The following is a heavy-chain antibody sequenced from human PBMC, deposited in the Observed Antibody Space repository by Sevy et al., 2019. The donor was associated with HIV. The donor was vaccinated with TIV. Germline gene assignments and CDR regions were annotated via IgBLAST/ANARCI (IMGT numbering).Heavy chain of an antibody. CDR3: ARDAGSGWQKYFQQ. V-gene: IGHV3-21*06. CDR2: ISDTSGYI. D-gene: IGHD6-19*01. J-gene: IGHJ1*01. CDR1: GVSLNTYS. Sequence: GGSLRLSCAASGVSLNTYSMNWVRQAPGKGLEWVSSISDTSGYIFYADSVKGRFTISRDNARNSLYLQMNSLRAEGTAVYYCARDAGSGWQKYFQQWGQGTLVTVSS.